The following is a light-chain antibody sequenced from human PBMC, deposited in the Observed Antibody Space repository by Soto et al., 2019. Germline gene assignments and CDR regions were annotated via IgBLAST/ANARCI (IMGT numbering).Light chain of an antibody. V-gene: IGKV1-33*01. Sequence: QMTESAPPPPSCLGGGVAVTGRSSQDIRNYLSWYQHKPGKAPKLLIYDASNLEAGVPSRFRGSGSGTDFTLTISCLQSEDFATYYCQQYYSFPRTFALGTKADIK. CDR3: QQYYSFPRT. J-gene: IGKJ1*01. CDR1: QDIRNY. CDR2: DAS.